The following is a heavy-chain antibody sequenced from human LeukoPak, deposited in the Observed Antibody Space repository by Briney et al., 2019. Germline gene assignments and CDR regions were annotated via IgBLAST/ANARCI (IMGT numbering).Heavy chain of an antibody. V-gene: IGHV4-31*03. CDR1: GGSISSGGNF. CDR2: IYYSGST. Sequence: PSQTLSLTCTVSGGSISSGGNFWTWIRQQPGKGQEWIGYIYYSGSTYYNPSLKSRVTISVDMSKNQFSLRLTSVTAADTAVYYCARAPYSSSSVDYWGQGTLVTVSS. D-gene: IGHD6-6*01. J-gene: IGHJ4*02. CDR3: ARAPYSSSSVDY.